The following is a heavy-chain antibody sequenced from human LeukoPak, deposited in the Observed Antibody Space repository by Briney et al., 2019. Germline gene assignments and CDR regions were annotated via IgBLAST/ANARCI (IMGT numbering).Heavy chain of an antibody. V-gene: IGHV3-74*01. CDR1: GFTLSGYW. CDR3: TRVPVGTTGLFDC. D-gene: IGHD1-26*01. J-gene: IGHJ4*02. CDR2: SSPDGSGA. Sequence: PGGSLRLSCTGSGFTLSGYWMHWVRQAPGKGLVWVSRSSPDGSGAIYADSVKGRFTISRDNAKNTLYLQMNSLRPEDTAMYYCTRVPVGTTGLFDCWGEGSLVTVSS.